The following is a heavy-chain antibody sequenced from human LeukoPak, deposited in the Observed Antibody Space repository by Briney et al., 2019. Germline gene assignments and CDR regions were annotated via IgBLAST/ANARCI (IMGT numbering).Heavy chain of an antibody. CDR3: ARHGDGYNFLFDIDY. Sequence: SETLSLTCTVSGGSISSYYWSWIRQPPGGGLEWIGYIHTSGSSTSGSTNSNPSLKSRVTISVDTSKNQFSLKMSSVTAADTAVYYCARHGDGYNFLFDIDYWGQGTLVTVSS. CDR1: GGSISSYY. CDR2: IHTSGSSTSGST. V-gene: IGHV4-4*09. J-gene: IGHJ4*02. D-gene: IGHD5-24*01.